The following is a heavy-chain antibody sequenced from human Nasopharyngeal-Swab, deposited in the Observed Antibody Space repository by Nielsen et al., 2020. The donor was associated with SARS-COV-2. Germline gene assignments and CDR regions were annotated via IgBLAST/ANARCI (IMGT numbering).Heavy chain of an antibody. V-gene: IGHV1-46*01. CDR3: ARVDTAMVSYYYYGMDV. CDR2: INPSGGST. J-gene: IGHJ6*02. Sequence: WVRQAPGQGIEWMGIINPSGGSTSYAQKFQGRVTMTRDTSTSTVYMELSSLRSEDTAVYYCARVDTAMVSYYYYGMDVWGQGTTVNRLL. D-gene: IGHD5-18*01.